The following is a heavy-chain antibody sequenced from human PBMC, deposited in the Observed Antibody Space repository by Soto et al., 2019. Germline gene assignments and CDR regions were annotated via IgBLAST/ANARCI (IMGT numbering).Heavy chain of an antibody. CDR1: GFTSSSYA. CDR2: ISGSGDTT. J-gene: IGHJ6*02. Sequence: GGSLRLSCAASGFTSSSYAMSWVRQAPGKGLEWVSTISGSGDTTYYADSVKGRFTISRDNSKNTLYLQMNNLRAEDTAVYYCAKWEAFGTADYGMDVWGQGTTVTVSS. V-gene: IGHV3-23*01. D-gene: IGHD1-26*01. CDR3: AKWEAFGTADYGMDV.